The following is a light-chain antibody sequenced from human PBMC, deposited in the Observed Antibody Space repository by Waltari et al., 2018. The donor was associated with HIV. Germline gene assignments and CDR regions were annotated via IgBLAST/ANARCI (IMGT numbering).Light chain of an antibody. CDR2: DAS. J-gene: IGKJ3*01. CDR3: QQRSNWLFT. CDR1: QSVSSY. Sequence: EIVLTQSPATLSLSPGERATLFCRASQSVSSYLAWYQQKPGQAPRLLIYDASNRATGIPGRFSGSGSGTDFTLTISSLEPEDFAVYYCQQRSNWLFTFGPGTKVDIK. V-gene: IGKV3-11*01.